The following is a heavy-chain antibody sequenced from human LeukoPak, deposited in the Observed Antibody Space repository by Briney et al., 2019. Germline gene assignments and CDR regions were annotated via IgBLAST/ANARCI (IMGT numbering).Heavy chain of an antibody. Sequence: GGSLRLSCAASGFTFTTYWMSWVRQAPGKGLEWVASIKQDGTEKYYVDSVKGRFTISRDNAKNTLYLQMNSLRAEDTAVYCCARGIDRGFGSGFDPWGQGTLVTVSS. CDR1: GFTFTTYW. V-gene: IGHV3-7*01. J-gene: IGHJ5*02. CDR2: IKQDGTEK. D-gene: IGHD3-10*01. CDR3: ARGIDRGFGSGFDP.